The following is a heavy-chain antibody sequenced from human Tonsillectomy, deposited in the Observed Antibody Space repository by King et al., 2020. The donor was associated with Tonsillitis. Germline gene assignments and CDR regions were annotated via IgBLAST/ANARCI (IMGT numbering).Heavy chain of an antibody. D-gene: IGHD2-15*01. CDR2: ISYDGSNK. CDR3: ARDTESPGWSTFDI. J-gene: IGHJ3*02. Sequence: VQLVESGGGVVQPGRSLRLSCAASGFSFSTYDMHWVRQAPGKGLEWVAVISYDGSNKYYADSVKGRFTISRDNSKNMLYLQMNSLKAEETAVYYCARDTESPGWSTFDIWGQGTMVTVAS. V-gene: IGHV3-30-3*01. CDR1: GFSFSTYD.